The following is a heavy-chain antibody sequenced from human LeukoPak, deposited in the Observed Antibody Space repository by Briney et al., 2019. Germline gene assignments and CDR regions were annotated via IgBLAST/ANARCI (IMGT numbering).Heavy chain of an antibody. Sequence: PGGSLRLSCAASGFTFSSYGMHWVRQAPGKGLEWVAVISYDGSNKYYADSVKGRFTISRDNSKNTLYLQMNSLTAEDTAVYYCARSDNLDYWGQGTLVTVSS. J-gene: IGHJ4*02. CDR2: ISYDGSNK. CDR3: ARSDNLDY. D-gene: IGHD5-24*01. CDR1: GFTFSSYG. V-gene: IGHV3-30*03.